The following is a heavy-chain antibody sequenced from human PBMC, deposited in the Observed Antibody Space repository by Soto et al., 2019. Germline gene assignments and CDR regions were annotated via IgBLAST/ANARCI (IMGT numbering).Heavy chain of an antibody. CDR1: GGSFSGYY. Sequence: SETLSLTCAVYGGSFSGYYWSWIRQPPGKGLEWIGEINHSGSTNYNPSLKSRVTISVDTSKNQFSLKLSSVTAADTAVYYCARLWWLHYGSGSYHPVVRWFDPWGQGTLVTVSS. D-gene: IGHD3-10*01. J-gene: IGHJ5*02. CDR3: ARLWWLHYGSGSYHPVVRWFDP. V-gene: IGHV4-34*01. CDR2: INHSGST.